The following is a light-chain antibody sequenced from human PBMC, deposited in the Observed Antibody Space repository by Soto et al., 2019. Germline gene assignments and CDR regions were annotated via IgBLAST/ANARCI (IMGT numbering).Light chain of an antibody. CDR1: QDISNY. Sequence: IQITQSPSSLSSSVPERVTITCEASQDISNYLNWHQQKPGKAPTLLIYDASNLETGVPTRFSGGGSGTGFNFTITSLQPADIATYYCQQYHKILSTFGQGTRLEIK. CDR3: QQYHKILST. V-gene: IGKV1-33*01. CDR2: DAS. J-gene: IGKJ5*01.